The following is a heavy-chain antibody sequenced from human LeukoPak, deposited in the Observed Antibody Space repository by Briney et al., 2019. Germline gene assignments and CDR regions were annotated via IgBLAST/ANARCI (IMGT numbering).Heavy chain of an antibody. J-gene: IGHJ6*02. CDR1: GYSFTSYW. D-gene: IGHD1-1*01. CDR3: ARQHQLYYYGMDV. V-gene: IGHV5-51*01. Sequence: GESLKISCKGSGYSFTSYWIGWVRQMPGKGLEWMGIIYPGDSDTRYSPSFQGQVTISAHKSISTAYLQWSSLKASDTAMYYCARQHQLYYYGMDVWGQGTTVTVSS. CDR2: IYPGDSDT.